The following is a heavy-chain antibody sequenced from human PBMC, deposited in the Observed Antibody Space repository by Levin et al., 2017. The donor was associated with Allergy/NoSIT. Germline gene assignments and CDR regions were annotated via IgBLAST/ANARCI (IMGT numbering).Heavy chain of an antibody. CDR2: INPNSGGT. CDR1: GYTFTGYY. Sequence: ASVKVSCKASGYTFTGYYMHWVRQAPGQGLEWMGWINPNSGGTNYAQKFQGRVTMTRDTSISTAYMELSRLRSDDTAVYYCARDRLRVRTNYYYYGMDVWGQGTTVTVSS. CDR3: ARDRLRVRTNYYYYGMDV. D-gene: IGHD2-2*01. J-gene: IGHJ6*02. V-gene: IGHV1-2*02.